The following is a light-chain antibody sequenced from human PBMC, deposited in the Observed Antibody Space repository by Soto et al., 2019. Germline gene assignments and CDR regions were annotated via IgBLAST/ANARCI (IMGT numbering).Light chain of an antibody. CDR1: QSISDT. CDR2: GAS. V-gene: IGKV3-15*01. J-gene: IGKJ5*01. Sequence: MVMKQTPATLSLSPWGRATLSCRASQSISDTLAWYQQKPGQAPRLRIHGASTRAAGVPVRFSGSGSGSEFTLTIDTLQSEDFAVYYCQQYHNWLPITFGQGTRLEIK. CDR3: QQYHNWLPIT.